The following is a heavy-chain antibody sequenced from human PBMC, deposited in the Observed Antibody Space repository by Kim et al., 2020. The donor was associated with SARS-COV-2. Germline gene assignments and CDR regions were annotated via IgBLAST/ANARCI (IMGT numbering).Heavy chain of an antibody. CDR3: AGMDYFYYYYMDV. CDR1: GYTFNTYG. V-gene: IGHV1-18*01. Sequence: ASVKVSCKASGYTFNTYGITWVRQAPGQGLEWMGWINVYSNNTYYEEKFQGRVTMTTDTSTSTAYMELRSLRPADTAVYYCAGMDYFYYYYMDVWGKGTTVTVSS. J-gene: IGHJ6*03. CDR2: INVYSNNT.